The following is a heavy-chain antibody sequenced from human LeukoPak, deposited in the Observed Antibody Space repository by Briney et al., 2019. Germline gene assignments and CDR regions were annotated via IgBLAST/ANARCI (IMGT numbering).Heavy chain of an antibody. J-gene: IGHJ4*02. Sequence: SGGSLRLSCAASGFTFSSYAMNWVRQAPGKGLEWISYISSSNIRTYYADSVRGRFTIPRDNARNSLYLQMNSLTDDDTAVYYCAREGIASCGGSCYSTLGYWGQGTLVTVSS. CDR3: AREGIASCGGSCYSTLGY. D-gene: IGHD2-21*01. CDR1: GFTFSSYA. CDR2: ISSSNIRT. V-gene: IGHV3-48*02.